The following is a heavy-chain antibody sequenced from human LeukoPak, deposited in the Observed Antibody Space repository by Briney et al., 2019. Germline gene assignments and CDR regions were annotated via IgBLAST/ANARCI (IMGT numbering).Heavy chain of an antibody. CDR3: AKDAYYYDSTGYYDGGSFDY. V-gene: IGHV3-23*01. D-gene: IGHD3-22*01. CDR2: ITGTGDNT. J-gene: IGHJ4*02. CDR1: GFTFSSYA. Sequence: GGSLRLSCAASGFTFSSYAMSWVRQAPGKGLEWVSAITGTGDNTYYANSVKGRCTISRDNSKNTLYLQMGSLRVEDTAVYYCAKDAYYYDSTGYYDGGSFDYWGQGTLVTVSS.